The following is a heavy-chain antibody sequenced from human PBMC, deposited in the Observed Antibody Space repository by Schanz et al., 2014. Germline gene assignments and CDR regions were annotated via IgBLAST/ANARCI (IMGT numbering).Heavy chain of an antibody. J-gene: IGHJ6*02. CDR3: AKVWKDHRIAGRPGWSDGMDV. CDR1: GFTVSSNY. Sequence: VQLVESGGGLIQPGGSLRLSCVASGFTVSSNYMSWVRQAPGKGLEWVAFIRYDGSSKYYADSVQGRFTISRDDSKNRLYLQMNSLRAEDTAVYYCAKVWKDHRIAGRPGWSDGMDVWGQGTTVSVSS. V-gene: IGHV3-30*02. D-gene: IGHD6-6*01. CDR2: IRYDGSSK.